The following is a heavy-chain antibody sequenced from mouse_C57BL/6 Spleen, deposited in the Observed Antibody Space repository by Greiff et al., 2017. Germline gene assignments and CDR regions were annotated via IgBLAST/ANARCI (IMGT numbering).Heavy chain of an antibody. CDR1: GYTFTSYG. Sequence: QVQLKQSGAELARPGASVKLSCKASGYTFTSYGISWVKQRTGQGLEWIGEIYPRSGNTYYNEKFKGKATLTADKSSSTAYMELRSLTSEDSAVYFCARPTYSSYAMDYWGQGTSVTVSS. V-gene: IGHV1-81*01. CDR2: IYPRSGNT. J-gene: IGHJ4*01. D-gene: IGHD1-1*01. CDR3: ARPTYSSYAMDY.